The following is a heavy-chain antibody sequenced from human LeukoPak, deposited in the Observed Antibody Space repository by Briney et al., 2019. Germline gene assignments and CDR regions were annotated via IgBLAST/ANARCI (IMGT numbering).Heavy chain of an antibody. CDR3: AGSYNWSDDFDY. V-gene: IGHV4-59*01. D-gene: IGHD1-1*01. CDR1: IDSISSYY. Sequence: PSETLSLTCTVPIDSISSYYWSWIRQPPGKGLEWVGYIFYSGSTNYNPSLKSRVTISVDTSKNQLSLKLNSVTAADTAVYYCAGSYNWSDDFDYWGPGTLVTVSS. CDR2: IFYSGST. J-gene: IGHJ4*02.